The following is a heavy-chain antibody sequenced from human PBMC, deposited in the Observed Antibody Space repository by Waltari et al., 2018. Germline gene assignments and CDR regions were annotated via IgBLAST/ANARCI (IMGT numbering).Heavy chain of an antibody. V-gene: IGHV4-59*08. J-gene: IGHJ4*02. CDR2: LRNGGGT. CDR1: GDFPSGDH. D-gene: IGHD3-22*01. CDR3: ARLPTKYYDSLGWGFFDQ. Sequence: HVQPQESGPGLVKPSETLALTCTVSGDFPSGDHWTWIRQAPGKGLEWIAHLRNGGGTKFTPSFQSRVTVSAVASKKQFSLRLTSVTAVDTAIYYCARLPTKYYDSLGWGFFDQWGQGILVTVSS.